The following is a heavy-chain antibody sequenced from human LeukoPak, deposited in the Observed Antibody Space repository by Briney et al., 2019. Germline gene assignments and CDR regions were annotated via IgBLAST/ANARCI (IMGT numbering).Heavy chain of an antibody. CDR2: INPNSGGT. Sequence: ASAKVSCKASGYTFTGYYMHWVRQAPGQGLEWMGWINPNSGGTNYAQKFQGRVTMTRDTSISTAYMELSRLRSDDTAVYYCARVAGATGYYMDVWGKGTTVTVSS. J-gene: IGHJ6*03. D-gene: IGHD2-8*02. V-gene: IGHV1-2*02. CDR3: ARVAGATGYYMDV. CDR1: GYTFTGYY.